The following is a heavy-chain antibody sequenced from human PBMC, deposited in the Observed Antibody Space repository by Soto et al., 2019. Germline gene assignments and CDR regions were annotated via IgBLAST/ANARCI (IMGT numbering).Heavy chain of an antibody. CDR1: GFSISSSD. CDR2: LGTSGDT. J-gene: IGHJ6*02. D-gene: IGHD3-3*01. V-gene: IGHV3-13*01. Sequence: EVQLVESGGGLVQPGGSLKLSCVASGFSISSSDMHWVRQVMGKGLEWVSTLGTSGDTFYSGSVKGRFTISREDAKNSFHLQMNNLRAEDSAVYYCTRDRQIYRFYYYGTDVWGQGTAVTVS. CDR3: TRDRQIYRFYYYGTDV.